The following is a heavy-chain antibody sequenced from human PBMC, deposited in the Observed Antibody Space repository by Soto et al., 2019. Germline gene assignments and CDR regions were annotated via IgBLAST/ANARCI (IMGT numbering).Heavy chain of an antibody. CDR3: ARTPGXEVAASLEYYYFSGMDV. V-gene: IGHV5-51*01. CDR1: GHSFTIYW. D-gene: IGHD2-15*01. CDR2: IHPGDSDT. Sequence: PGESLKISCEASGHSFTIYWIGWVRQMPGKGLEWMGIIHPGDSDTKYSPSFQGQVTISVDKSITTAYLQWSSLKASDTAMYYCARTPGXEVAASLEYYYFSGMDVWGQGTTVTVSS. J-gene: IGHJ6*02.